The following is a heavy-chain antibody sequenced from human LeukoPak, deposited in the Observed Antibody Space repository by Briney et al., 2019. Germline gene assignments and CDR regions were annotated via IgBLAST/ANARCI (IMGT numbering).Heavy chain of an antibody. D-gene: IGHD3-22*01. CDR1: GYTFTSYA. Sequence: ASVKVSCKASGYTFTSYAMHWVRQAPGQRLEWMGWINAGNGNTKYSQKFQGRVTITRDTSASTAYMELSSLRSEDTAVYYCAARGGYYYDSSGSPYYFDYWGQGPWSPSPQ. CDR2: INAGNGNT. CDR3: AARGGYYYDSSGSPYYFDY. V-gene: IGHV1-3*01. J-gene: IGHJ4*02.